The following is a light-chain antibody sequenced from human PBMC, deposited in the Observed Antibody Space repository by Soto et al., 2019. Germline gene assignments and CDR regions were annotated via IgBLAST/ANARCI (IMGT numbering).Light chain of an antibody. CDR1: QDITNY. V-gene: IGKV1-33*01. CDR3: QQYDNLPPFT. Sequence: DFQMTQSPSSLSASVGDRVTITCQASQDITNYLNWYQQKPGKAPKLRIYDASNLETGVPSKFSGSGSGTDFTFTISSLHPEDIATYYCQQYDNLPPFTFGPGXXXXI. J-gene: IGKJ3*01. CDR2: DAS.